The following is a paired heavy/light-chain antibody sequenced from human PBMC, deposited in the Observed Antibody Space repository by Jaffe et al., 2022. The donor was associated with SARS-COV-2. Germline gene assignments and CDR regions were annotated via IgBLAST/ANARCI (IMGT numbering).Light chain of an antibody. Sequence: QSALTQPASVSGSPGQSITISCTGTSSDVGGYNYVSWYQQHPGKAPKLMIYEVSNRPSGVPDRFSGSKSGNTASLTISGLQAEDEADYYCSSYTSSSTWVFGGGTKLTVL. CDR3: SSYTSSSTWV. J-gene: IGLJ3*02. V-gene: IGLV2-14*01. CDR2: EVS. CDR1: SSDVGGYNY.
Heavy chain of an antibody. Sequence: EVQLVESGGGLVKPGGSLRLSCAASGFTFSSYSMNWVRQAPGKGLEWVSSISSSSSYIYYADSVKGRFTISRDNAKNSLYLQMNSLRAEDTAVYYCARDQDAYVLLWFGELVNYYYGMDVWGQGTTVTVSS. CDR3: ARDQDAYVLLWFGELVNYYYGMDV. D-gene: IGHD3-10*01. CDR1: GFTFSSYS. J-gene: IGHJ6*02. V-gene: IGHV3-21*01. CDR2: ISSSSSYI.